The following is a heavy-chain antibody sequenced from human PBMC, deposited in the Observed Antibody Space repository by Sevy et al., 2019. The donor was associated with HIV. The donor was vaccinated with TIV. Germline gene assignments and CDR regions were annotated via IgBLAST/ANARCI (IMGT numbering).Heavy chain of an antibody. D-gene: IGHD1-1*01. V-gene: IGHV3-30*02. CDR2: IVYDGSNK. CDR1: GFTFSSYG. Sequence: GGSLRLSCAASGFTFSSYGMHWVRQAPGKGLEWVAFIVYDGSNKYYTDSVKGRFTISRDNSKNTLYLQMNTLRAEDTAIYYCAKSSTTVTTGVDYWGQGTLVTVSS. J-gene: IGHJ4*02. CDR3: AKSSTTVTTGVDY.